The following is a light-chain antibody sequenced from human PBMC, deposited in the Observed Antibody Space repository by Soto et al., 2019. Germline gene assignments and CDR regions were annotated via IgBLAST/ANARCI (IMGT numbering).Light chain of an antibody. CDR2: RAS. CDR3: QQYNNWPPWT. J-gene: IGKJ1*01. V-gene: IGKV3-15*01. CDR1: QSLGGN. Sequence: EIVMTQSPATLAVSPGDTATLSCRASQSLGGNLAWYQQKPGQAPRLLIFRASSRATGVPARFSASGSGTEFTLTISELQSEDFAVYYCQQYNNWPPWTFGPGTRVEIK.